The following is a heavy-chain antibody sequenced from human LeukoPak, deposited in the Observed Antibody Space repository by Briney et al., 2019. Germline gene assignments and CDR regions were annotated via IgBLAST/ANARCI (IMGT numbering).Heavy chain of an antibody. CDR3: AKDRYCRSGSSHSPLDY. CDR1: GFTFDDYV. V-gene: IGHV3-43*02. Sequence: PGGSLRLSCAASGFTFDDYVMHWVRQAPGKGLQWVSLISGDGGSTYYADSVKGRFTISRDNSKNSLYLQMNSLRTDDTALYYCAKDRYCRSGSSHSPLDYWGQGTLVTVSS. J-gene: IGHJ4*02. D-gene: IGHD2-15*01. CDR2: ISGDGGST.